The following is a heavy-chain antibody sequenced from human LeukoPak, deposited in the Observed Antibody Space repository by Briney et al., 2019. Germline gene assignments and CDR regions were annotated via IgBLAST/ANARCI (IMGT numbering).Heavy chain of an antibody. D-gene: IGHD6-19*01. CDR2: INPSGGST. Sequence: ASVKVSCKASGYTFTSYYMHWVRQAPGQGLEWMGIINPSGGSTSYAQKVQGRVTMTTDTSASTVYMELRSLRPDDTAVYYCARINGWLVSSGTVKYFDYWGQGTLVTVSS. CDR3: ARINGWLVSSGTVKYFDY. J-gene: IGHJ4*02. V-gene: IGHV1-46*01. CDR1: GYTFTSYY.